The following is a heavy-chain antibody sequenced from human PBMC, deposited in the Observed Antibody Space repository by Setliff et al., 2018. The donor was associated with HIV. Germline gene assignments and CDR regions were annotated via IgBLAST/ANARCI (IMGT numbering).Heavy chain of an antibody. CDR1: GGSFSGYY. V-gene: IGHV4-34*01. J-gene: IGHJ3*02. CDR3: ASPRSLLVWYDAFDI. D-gene: IGHD3-16*01. CDR2: IYHSGST. Sequence: SETLSLICAVYGGSFSGYYWSGIRQPPGKGLEWIGEIYHSGSTNYNPSLKSRVTITVDESKNQFSLKLSSVTAADTAVYYCASPRSLLVWYDAFDIWGQGTMVTGSS.